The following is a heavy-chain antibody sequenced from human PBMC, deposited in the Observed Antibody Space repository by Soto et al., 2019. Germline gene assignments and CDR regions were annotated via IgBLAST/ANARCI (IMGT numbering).Heavy chain of an antibody. CDR2: INAGNGNT. CDR3: ARPNYDFWSGSRSYYFDY. Sequence: ASVKVSCKASGYTFTSYAMHWVRQAPGQRLVWMGWINAGNGNTKYSQKFQGRVTITRATSASTAYMELSSLRSEDTAVYYCARPNYDFWSGSRSYYFDYWGQGTLVTVSS. V-gene: IGHV1-3*01. CDR1: GYTFTSYA. D-gene: IGHD3-3*01. J-gene: IGHJ4*02.